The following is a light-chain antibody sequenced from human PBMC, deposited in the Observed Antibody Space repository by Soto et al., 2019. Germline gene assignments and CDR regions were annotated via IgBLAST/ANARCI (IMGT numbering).Light chain of an antibody. Sequence: DIQMTQSPSTLSASVGDRVTITCRASQSISSWLAWYQQKPGKAPKLLIYKASSLESGVPSRFSGSRSGTEFTLTISSLQPDDFATYYCQQYNTYPFTFGPGNKVAIK. V-gene: IGKV1-5*03. CDR2: KAS. CDR1: QSISSW. J-gene: IGKJ3*01. CDR3: QQYNTYPFT.